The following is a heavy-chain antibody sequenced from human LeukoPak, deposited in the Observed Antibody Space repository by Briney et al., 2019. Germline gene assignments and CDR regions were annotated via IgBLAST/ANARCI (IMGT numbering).Heavy chain of an antibody. V-gene: IGHV3-15*01. Sequence: GGSLRLSCAASGFTFSNAWMSWVRQAPGKGLEWVGRIKSKTDGGTTDYAAPVKGRFTISRDDSKNTLYLQMNSLKTEDTAVYYCTTGSRRFSGSYYIWGQGTLVTVSS. D-gene: IGHD3-10*01. CDR1: GFTFSNAW. CDR2: IKSKTDGGTT. J-gene: IGHJ4*02. CDR3: TTGSRRFSGSYYI.